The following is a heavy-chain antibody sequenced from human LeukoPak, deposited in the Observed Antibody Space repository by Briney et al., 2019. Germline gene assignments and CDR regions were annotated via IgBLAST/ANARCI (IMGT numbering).Heavy chain of an antibody. CDR3: AKDSRAAGIMNAFDI. J-gene: IGHJ3*02. Sequence: PGGSLRLSCAASGFTFDDYTMHWVRQAPGKGLEWVSLISWDGGSTYYADSVKGRFTISRDNSKNSLYLQMNSLRTEDTALYYCAKDSRAAGIMNAFDIWGQGTMVTVSS. CDR1: GFTFDDYT. CDR2: ISWDGGST. V-gene: IGHV3-43*01. D-gene: IGHD6-19*01.